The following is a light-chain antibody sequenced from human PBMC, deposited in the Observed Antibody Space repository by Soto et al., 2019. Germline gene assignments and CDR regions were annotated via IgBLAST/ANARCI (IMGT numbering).Light chain of an antibody. CDR2: RDS. V-gene: IGLV1-47*01. J-gene: IGLJ3*02. Sequence: QSVLTQPPSASGTPGQRVTISCSGSSSNIGSNYVYWYLQLPGTAPKLLIYRDSQRPSGVPGRFSGSKSGTSASLAISGLRTEDEAGYYCAAWDDSLSAGVFGGGTKLTVL. CDR3: AAWDDSLSAGV. CDR1: SSNIGSNY.